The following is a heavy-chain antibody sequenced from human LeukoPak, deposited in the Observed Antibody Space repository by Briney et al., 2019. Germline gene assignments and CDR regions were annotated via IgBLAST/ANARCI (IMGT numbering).Heavy chain of an antibody. Sequence: KPSETLSLTCAVYGGSFSGYYWSWIRQPPGKGLEWIGEINHSGSTNYNPSLKSRVTISVDTSKNQFSLKLSSVTAADTAVYYCARGNLKRIAVAGTRGAFDIWGQGTMVTVSS. CDR3: ARGNLKRIAVAGTRGAFDI. J-gene: IGHJ3*02. CDR2: INHSGST. CDR1: GGSFSGYY. D-gene: IGHD6-19*01. V-gene: IGHV4-34*01.